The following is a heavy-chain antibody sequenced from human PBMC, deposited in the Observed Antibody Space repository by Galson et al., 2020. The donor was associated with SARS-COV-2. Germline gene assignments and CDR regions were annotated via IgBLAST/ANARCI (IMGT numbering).Heavy chain of an antibody. CDR1: GGSIRSSY. V-gene: IGHV4-59*13. CDR2: LYYSGST. J-gene: IGHJ4*02. Sequence: SETLSPTRTVSGGSIRSSYWRWTRQPPGKGLEWIGYLYYSGSTNYNPSLKSRVTISVDTSKNQFSLKLSSVTAADTAVYYCARGFDYWGQGTLVTVSS. CDR3: ARGFDY.